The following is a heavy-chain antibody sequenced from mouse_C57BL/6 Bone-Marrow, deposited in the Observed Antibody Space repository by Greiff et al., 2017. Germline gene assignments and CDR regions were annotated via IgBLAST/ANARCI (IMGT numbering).Heavy chain of an antibody. V-gene: IGHV1-61*01. J-gene: IGHJ4*01. CDR2: FYPSDSET. CDR3: ARSGLRRPPDY. CDR1: GYTFTSYC. Sequence: QVQLQQPGAELVRPGSSVKLSCKASGYTFTSYCMDWVKQRPGQGLEWIGNFYPSDSETHYNQKFKDKATLTVDTSSSTVSLQLSSLTSEDSAVYYCARSGLRRPPDYWGQGTTVTVSS. D-gene: IGHD2-4*01.